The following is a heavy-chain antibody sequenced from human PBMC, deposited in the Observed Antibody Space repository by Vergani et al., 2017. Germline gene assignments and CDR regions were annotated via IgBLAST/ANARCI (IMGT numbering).Heavy chain of an antibody. V-gene: IGHV3-30*18. D-gene: IGHD1-1*01. CDR1: GFTFSSYG. CDR3: AKDYWLERRRFVGAFDI. J-gene: IGHJ3*02. Sequence: QVQLVESGGDVVQPGRSLRLSCAVSGFTFSSYGMYWVRQAPGKGLEWVAVISYDGSNKYYADAVKGRFTISRDNSKNTLYLQMNSLRAEDTAVYYCAKDYWLERRRFVGAFDIWGQGTMVTVSS. CDR2: ISYDGSNK.